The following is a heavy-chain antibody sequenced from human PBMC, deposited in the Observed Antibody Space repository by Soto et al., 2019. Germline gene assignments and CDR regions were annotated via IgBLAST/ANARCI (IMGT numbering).Heavy chain of an antibody. CDR1: GYTFTSYY. CDR3: ATRGSGWGEVYYYGMDV. D-gene: IGHD6-19*01. CDR2: INPSGGST. J-gene: IGHJ6*02. Sequence: ASVKVSCKASGYTFTSYYMHWGRQTPGQGLEWMGIINPSGGSTSYAQKFQGRVTMTRDTSTSTVYMELSSLRSEDTAVYYCATRGSGWGEVYYYGMDVWGQGTTVTVSS. V-gene: IGHV1-46*01.